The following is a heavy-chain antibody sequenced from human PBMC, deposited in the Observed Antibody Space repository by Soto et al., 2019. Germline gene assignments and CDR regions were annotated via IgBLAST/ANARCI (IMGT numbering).Heavy chain of an antibody. J-gene: IGHJ4*02. V-gene: IGHV3-9*01. Sequence: SLRLSCAASGLTFSSYAMNWVRQAPGKGLEWVSGISWNSGSIGYADSVKGRFTISRDNAKNSLYLQMNSLRAEDTALYYCAKGTVTTGSLNFDYWGQGTLVTVSS. CDR3: AKGTVTTGSLNFDY. D-gene: IGHD4-17*01. CDR1: GLTFSSYA. CDR2: ISWNSGSI.